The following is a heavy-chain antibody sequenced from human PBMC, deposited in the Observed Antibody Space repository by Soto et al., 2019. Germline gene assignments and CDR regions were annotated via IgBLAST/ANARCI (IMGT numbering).Heavy chain of an antibody. D-gene: IGHD2-15*01. CDR3: AREFDSGDFGLDL. V-gene: IGHV1-2*02. J-gene: IGHJ6*02. CDR2: ISPLRGVT. CDR1: GYTFTGFY. Sequence: QVQLVQSGAEVREPGASVKVSCKASGYTFTGFYLHWVRQAPGQGLEWMGWISPLRGVTNYAQKFQGRVTMPSDTYISTGYLELRRLRSDDTALYFCAREFDSGDFGLDLWGQGTTVTVSS.